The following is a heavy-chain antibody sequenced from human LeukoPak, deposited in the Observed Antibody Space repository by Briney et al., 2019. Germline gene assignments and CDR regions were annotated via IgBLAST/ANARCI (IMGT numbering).Heavy chain of an antibody. D-gene: IGHD2-15*01. V-gene: IGHV4-39*01. Sequence: SETLSLTCTVSGGSISSSSYYCGWIRQPPGKGLEKIGSIYYSGSTYYNPSLKSRVTISVNTSKNQFSLKLSSVTAADTAVYYCARPRCSGGSCYSVWGQGTLVTVSS. CDR3: ARPRCSGGSCYSV. CDR1: GGSISSSSYY. CDR2: IYYSGST. J-gene: IGHJ4*02.